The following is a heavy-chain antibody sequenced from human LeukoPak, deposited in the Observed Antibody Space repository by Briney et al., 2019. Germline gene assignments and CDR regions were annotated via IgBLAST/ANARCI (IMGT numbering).Heavy chain of an antibody. V-gene: IGHV4-34*01. CDR3: ASYDFWSGSFDP. D-gene: IGHD3-3*01. Sequence: PSETLSLTCTVSGGSISSYYWSWIRQPPGKGLEWIGEINHSGSTNYNPSLKSRVTISVDTSKNQFSLKLSSVTAADTAVYYCASYDFWSGSFDPWGQGTLVTVSS. J-gene: IGHJ5*02. CDR2: INHSGST. CDR1: GGSISSYY.